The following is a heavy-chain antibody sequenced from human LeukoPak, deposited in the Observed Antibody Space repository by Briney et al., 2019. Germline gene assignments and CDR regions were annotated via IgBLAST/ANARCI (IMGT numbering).Heavy chain of an antibody. J-gene: IGHJ4*02. D-gene: IGHD3-22*01. Sequence: ASVKVSCKASGGTFSSYAISWVRQAPGQGLEWMGGIIPIFATANYAQKFQGRVTITTDESTSTAYMELSSLRSEDTAVYYCARSEGRTYYDSSGYSFDYWGQGTLVTVSS. V-gene: IGHV1-69*05. CDR3: ARSEGRTYYDSSGYSFDY. CDR2: IIPIFATA. CDR1: GGTFSSYA.